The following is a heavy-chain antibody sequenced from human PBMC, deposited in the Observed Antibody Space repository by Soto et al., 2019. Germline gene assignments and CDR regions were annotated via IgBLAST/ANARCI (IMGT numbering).Heavy chain of an antibody. CDR1: GGSISSSSYY. V-gene: IGHV4-39*01. CDR3: ANSRYSSGWYDYYGMDV. CDR2: IYYSGST. D-gene: IGHD6-19*01. J-gene: IGHJ6*02. Sequence: PSETLSLTCTVSGGSISSSSYYWGWIRQPPGKGLEWIGSIYYSGSTYYNPSLKSRVTISVDTSKNQFSLKLSSVTAEDTAVYFFANSRYSSGWYDYYGMDVWGQGTTVTVSS.